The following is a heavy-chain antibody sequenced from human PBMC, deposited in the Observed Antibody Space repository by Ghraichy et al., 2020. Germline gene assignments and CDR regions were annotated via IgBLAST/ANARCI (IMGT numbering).Heavy chain of an antibody. J-gene: IGHJ6*02. V-gene: IGHV3-9*01. CDR1: GFTFDEHD. CDR3: TKDVVPGGADV. Sequence: GGSLRLSCAGSGFTFDEHDMHWVRQAPGKGLEWVSGILWDSRRIDYADSVKGRFTTSRDNAKNVLYLQMNSLRPEDTALYYCTKDVVPGGADVWGQGTAVTVSS. CDR2: ILWDSRRI. D-gene: IGHD2-15*01.